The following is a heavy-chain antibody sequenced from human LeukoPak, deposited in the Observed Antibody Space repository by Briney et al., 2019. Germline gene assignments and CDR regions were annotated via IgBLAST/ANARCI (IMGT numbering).Heavy chain of an antibody. J-gene: IGHJ4*02. CDR1: GGSISSYY. Sequence: SETLSLTCTVSGGSISSYYWSWIRQPAGKGLEWIGRIYTSGNTNRNPSLKSRVTISVDMSKNQVSLKLSSVTAADTAMYYCARNGDGYNPLSLGYWGQGALVTVSS. D-gene: IGHD5-24*01. CDR3: ARNGDGYNPLSLGY. V-gene: IGHV4-4*07. CDR2: IYTSGNT.